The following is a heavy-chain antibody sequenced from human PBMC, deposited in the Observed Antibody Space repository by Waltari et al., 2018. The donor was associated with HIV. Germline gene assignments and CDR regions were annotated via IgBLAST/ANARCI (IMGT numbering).Heavy chain of an antibody. J-gene: IGHJ4*02. D-gene: IGHD3-9*01. CDR3: ARIRSLTGYYVGDY. CDR1: GGSISSGGYY. Sequence: QVQLQESGPGLVKPSQTLSLTCTVSGGSISSGGYYWSWIRQHPGKGLEWIGYIYYSGSTYYNPSLKSRVTISVDPSKNQFSLKLSSVTAADTAVYYCARIRSLTGYYVGDYWGQGTLVTVSS. V-gene: IGHV4-31*03. CDR2: IYYSGST.